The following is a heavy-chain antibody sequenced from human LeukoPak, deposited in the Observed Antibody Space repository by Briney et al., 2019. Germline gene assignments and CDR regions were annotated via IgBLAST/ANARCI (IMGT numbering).Heavy chain of an antibody. CDR3: ARDGIGSYFGVDY. CDR1: GGSISNYY. D-gene: IGHD1-26*01. J-gene: IGHJ4*02. CDR2: IHASGSI. V-gene: IGHV4-4*07. Sequence: SETLSLTCTVSGGSISNYYWSWIRQPAGKGLERIGRIHASGSINYSPSLKSRVTISVDNSKNQFSLKLSSVTAADTALYYCARDGIGSYFGVDYWGQGTLVTVSS.